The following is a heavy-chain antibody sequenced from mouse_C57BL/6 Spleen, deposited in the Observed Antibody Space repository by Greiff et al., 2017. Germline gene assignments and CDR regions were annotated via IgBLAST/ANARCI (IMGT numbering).Heavy chain of an antibody. CDR3: TRNYYSNYVDY. V-gene: IGHV5-9-1*02. D-gene: IGHD2-5*01. CDR1: GFTFSSYA. CDR2: ISSGGDYI. Sequence: EVKLMESGEGLVKPGGSLKLSCAASGFTFSSYAMSWVRQTPEKRLEWVAYISSGGDYIYYADTVKGRFTISRDNARNTLYLQMSSLKSEDTAMYYCTRNYYSNYVDYWGQGTTLTVSS. J-gene: IGHJ2*01.